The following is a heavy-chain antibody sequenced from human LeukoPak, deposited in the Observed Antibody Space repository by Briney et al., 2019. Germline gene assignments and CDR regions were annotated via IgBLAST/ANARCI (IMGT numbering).Heavy chain of an antibody. V-gene: IGHV1-69*04. D-gene: IGHD5-18*01. J-gene: IGHJ4*02. CDR3: AREAQLWLLFDY. CDR1: GGTFSSYA. Sequence: SVKVSCKASGGTFSSYAISWVRQAPGQGLEWMERIIPILGIANYAQKFQGRVTITADKSTSTAYMELSSLRSEDTAVYYCAREAQLWLLFDYWGQGTLVTVSS. CDR2: IIPILGIA.